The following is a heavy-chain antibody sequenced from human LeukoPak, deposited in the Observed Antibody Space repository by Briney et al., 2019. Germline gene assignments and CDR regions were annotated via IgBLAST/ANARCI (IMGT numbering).Heavy chain of an antibody. CDR3: GRVGGRSKAAKGDAFDI. CDR2: ISSGSTYM. J-gene: IGHJ3*02. V-gene: IGHV3-21*01. CDR1: GFTVSNNY. Sequence: GGSLRLSCAASGFTVSNNYMSWARQAPGKGLEWVSSISSGSTYMYYADSVKGRFTISRDNAQNSMYLQMNSLRAEDTAVYYCGRVGGRSKAAKGDAFDIWGQGTMVTVSS. D-gene: IGHD6-6*01.